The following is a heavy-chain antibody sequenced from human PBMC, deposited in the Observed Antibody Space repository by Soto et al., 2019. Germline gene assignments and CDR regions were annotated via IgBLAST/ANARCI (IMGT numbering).Heavy chain of an antibody. Sequence: GGSLRLSCTASGFIFKMYWMHWVRQTPGKGLVWISRIYNDGSYTDYADSVKGRFTISRDNVNDTLYLQMNNLRAEDSGLYYCTGGPRPISTGTGAYWGQGTQVTVSS. CDR2: IYNDGSYT. J-gene: IGHJ4*02. V-gene: IGHV3-74*01. D-gene: IGHD3-10*01. CDR3: TGGPRPISTGTGAY. CDR1: GFIFKMYW.